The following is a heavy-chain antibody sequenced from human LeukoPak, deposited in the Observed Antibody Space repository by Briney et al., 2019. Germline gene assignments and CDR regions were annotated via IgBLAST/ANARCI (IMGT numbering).Heavy chain of an antibody. CDR1: GFTFSSYA. CDR3: ARGRFGELKPGDY. D-gene: IGHD3-10*01. Sequence: GGSLRLSCAASGFTFSSYAMHWVRQAPGKGLEYVSAISSNGGSTYYANSVKGRFTISRDNSKNTLYLQMGSLRAEDMAVYYCARGRFGELKPGDYWGQGTLVTVSS. CDR2: ISSNGGST. J-gene: IGHJ4*02. V-gene: IGHV3-64*01.